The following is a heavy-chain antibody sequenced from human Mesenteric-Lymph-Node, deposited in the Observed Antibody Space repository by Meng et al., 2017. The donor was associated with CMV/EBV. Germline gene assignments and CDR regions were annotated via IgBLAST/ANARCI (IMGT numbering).Heavy chain of an antibody. Sequence: QLQLQESGSGLVKPSETLSRTCPVPGGSIRSSSYYWGWIRQPPGKGLEWIGSIYYSGSTYYNPSLKSRVTISVDTSKNQFSLKLSSVTAADTAVYYCARDGDYYDSSGYNPFDYWGQGTLVTVSS. J-gene: IGHJ4*02. D-gene: IGHD3-22*01. CDR2: IYYSGST. CDR1: GGSIRSSSYY. V-gene: IGHV4-39*07. CDR3: ARDGDYYDSSGYNPFDY.